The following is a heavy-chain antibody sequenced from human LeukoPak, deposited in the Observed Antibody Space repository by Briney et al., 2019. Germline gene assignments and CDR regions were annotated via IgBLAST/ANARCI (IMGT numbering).Heavy chain of an antibody. D-gene: IGHD1-26*01. Sequence: ASVKVSCKASGYTFTSYYMHWVRQAPGQGLEWMGIINPSGGSTSYAQKFQGRVTMTEDTSTDTAYMELSSLRSEDTAVYYCATEVGIGYNWFDPWGQGTLVTVSS. CDR3: ATEVGIGYNWFDP. J-gene: IGHJ5*02. V-gene: IGHV1-46*01. CDR1: GYTFTSYY. CDR2: INPSGGST.